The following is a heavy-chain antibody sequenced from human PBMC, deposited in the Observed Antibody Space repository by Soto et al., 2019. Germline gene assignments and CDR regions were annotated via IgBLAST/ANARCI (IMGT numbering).Heavy chain of an antibody. CDR2: IRRKVNSYAT. V-gene: IGHV3-73*01. CDR3: TRGGSNTWRFDP. J-gene: IGHJ5*02. CDR1: GFIFSDSV. Sequence: EVQLVESGGGLVQPRNSLQLSCAASGFIFSDSVIHWVRQAPGKGLEWVGRIRRKVNSYATAYTASVNGRFAISRDDSRDTAYLQMNSLQVEDTALYYCTRGGSNTWRFDPWGQGTLVIVSS. D-gene: IGHD7-27*01.